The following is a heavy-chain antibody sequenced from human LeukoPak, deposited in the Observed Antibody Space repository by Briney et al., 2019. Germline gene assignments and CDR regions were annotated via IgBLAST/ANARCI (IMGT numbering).Heavy chain of an antibody. CDR1: GYTFTGYY. Sequence: ASVKVSCKASGYTFTGYYMHWVRQAPGQGLEWMGWINPNSGGTYYAQKFQGRVTMTRDTSISTAYMELSRLRSDDTAVYYCARDLRRALVDYWGQGTLVTVSS. J-gene: IGHJ4*02. CDR3: ARDLRRALVDY. CDR2: INPNSGGT. V-gene: IGHV1-2*02. D-gene: IGHD6-25*01.